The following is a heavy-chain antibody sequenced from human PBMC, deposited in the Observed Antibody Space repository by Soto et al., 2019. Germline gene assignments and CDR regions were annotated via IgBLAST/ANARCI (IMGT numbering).Heavy chain of an antibody. CDR2: IYSGGST. J-gene: IGHJ4*02. V-gene: IGHV3-66*01. CDR3: ARDAYYDDISGFPY. CDR1: GVGFSTYG. D-gene: IGHD3-22*01. Sequence: PWWSLRLSCAASGVGFSTYGMNWVRQAPGKGLEWVSFIYSGGSTYYADSVKGRFTISRDNSKNTLYLQMNSLRAEDTAVYYCARDAYYDDISGFPYWGQGTLVTVSS.